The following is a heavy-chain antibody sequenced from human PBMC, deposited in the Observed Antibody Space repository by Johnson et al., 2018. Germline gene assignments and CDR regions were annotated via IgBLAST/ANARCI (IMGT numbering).Heavy chain of an antibody. CDR3: ARYFCDGSCKSRSYDI. Sequence: QVQLQESGPGLVEPSVTLSLTCSVSGGSISGYYWSWIRQSPGNGLEWIGYIYYSGSTSFNPSLKSRVALSIDPSKNQFSLKLTSVTAADTAVYYRARYFCDGSCKSRSYDIWGQGTMVTVSS. J-gene: IGHJ3*02. V-gene: IGHV4-59*01. CDR1: GGSISGYY. CDR2: IYYSGST. D-gene: IGHD2-21*01.